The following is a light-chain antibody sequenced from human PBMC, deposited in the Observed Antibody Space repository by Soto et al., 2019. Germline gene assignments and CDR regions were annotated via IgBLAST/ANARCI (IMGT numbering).Light chain of an antibody. V-gene: IGKV3D-15*01. J-gene: IGKJ2*01. CDR3: QQYNNWPPYT. CDR2: GAS. CDR1: QSVSSN. Sequence: EIVMTQSPATLSVSPGERATLSCRASQSVSSNLAWYQQKPGQAPRLLIYGASIRATGFPARFSGSGSGTEFTLTISSLQSEDFAVYYCQQYNNWPPYTFGQGTKLEIK.